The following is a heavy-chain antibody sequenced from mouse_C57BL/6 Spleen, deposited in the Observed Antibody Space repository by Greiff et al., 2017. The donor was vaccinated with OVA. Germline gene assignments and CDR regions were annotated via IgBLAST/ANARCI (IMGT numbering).Heavy chain of an antibody. CDR3: AKGGYDSLFAY. Sequence: VQGVESGAELVRPGASVKLSCKASGYTFTDYYINWVKQRPGQGLEWIARIYPGSGNTYYNEKFKGKATLTAEKSSSTAYMQLSSLTSEDSAVYFCAKGGYDSLFAYWGQGTLVTVSA. V-gene: IGHV1-76*01. J-gene: IGHJ3*01. D-gene: IGHD2-4*01. CDR2: IYPGSGNT. CDR1: GYTFTDYY.